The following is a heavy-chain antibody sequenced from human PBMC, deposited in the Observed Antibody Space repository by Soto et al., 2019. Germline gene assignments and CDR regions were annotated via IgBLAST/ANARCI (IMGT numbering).Heavy chain of an antibody. V-gene: IGHV2-5*01. CDR1: GFSLSTSGVG. CDR2: IYWNGDK. CDR3: VHRRITMTFGY. Sequence: ASGPTLVNPTQTLTLTCTFSGFSLSTSGVGVGWIRQPPGKALEWLALIYWNGDKRYSPSLKNRLIITKDTSKNQVVLTMTDVDPVDTATYYCVHRRITMTFGYWGQGSLVTVSS. J-gene: IGHJ4*02. D-gene: IGHD3-22*01.